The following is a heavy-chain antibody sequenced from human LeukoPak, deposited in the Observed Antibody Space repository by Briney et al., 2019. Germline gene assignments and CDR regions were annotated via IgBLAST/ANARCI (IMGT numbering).Heavy chain of an antibody. Sequence: GESLKISCKGSGYSFSTYWIAWVRQMPGKGLGLMGIIFPSDSDPRYSPSYQGQVNISADKSITTAYLQWSSLKASDSAIYYCARRHHSGNYYWLDYWGQGTLVTVSA. CDR3: ARRHHSGNYYWLDY. CDR1: GYSFSTYW. D-gene: IGHD3-10*01. V-gene: IGHV5-51*01. CDR2: IFPSDSDP. J-gene: IGHJ4*02.